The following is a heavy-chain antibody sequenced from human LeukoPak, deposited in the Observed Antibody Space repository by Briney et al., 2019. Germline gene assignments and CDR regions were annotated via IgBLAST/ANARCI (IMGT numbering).Heavy chain of an antibody. CDR1: GFIFSTSW. CDR2: IGPDGTDT. J-gene: IGHJ5*02. Sequence: PGGALRLSCAASGFIFSTSWMYSVRQAPGKGLVWVSHIGPDGTDTRYADPVKGRFTISRDNAENALYLQMTSLRAEDTAVYYCASYNWGIWMAAWGQGTLVTVSS. V-gene: IGHV3-74*01. D-gene: IGHD7-27*01. CDR3: ASYNWGIWMAA.